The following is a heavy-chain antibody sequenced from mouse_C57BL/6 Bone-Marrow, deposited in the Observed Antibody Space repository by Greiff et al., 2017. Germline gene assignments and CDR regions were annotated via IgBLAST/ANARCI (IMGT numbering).Heavy chain of an antibody. D-gene: IGHD1-1*01. J-gene: IGHJ3*01. V-gene: IGHV1-22*01. CDR1: GYTFTDYN. CDR2: INPNNGGT. Sequence: EVQLQQSGPELVKPGASVKMSCKASGYTFTDYNMHWVKQSHGKSLEWIGYINPNNGGTSYNQKFKGKATLTVNKSSSTAYMELRSLTSEDSAVYYCARPNYGSSYRWYAYWGQGTLVTVSA. CDR3: ARPNYGSSYRWYAY.